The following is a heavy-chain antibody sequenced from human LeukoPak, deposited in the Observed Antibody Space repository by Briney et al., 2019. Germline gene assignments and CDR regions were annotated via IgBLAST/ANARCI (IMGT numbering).Heavy chain of an antibody. Sequence: GEALQISCKGFGYSFTSYWIGWVRQMPGKGLEGMGIIYHGDYGTRTSPSLQRQVTISADKSISTASRQWSSRKASDTAMYYCARQRYYDFGSGFLFNYWGQGTLVTVSS. D-gene: IGHD3-3*01. CDR2: IYHGDYGT. CDR3: ARQRYYDFGSGFLFNY. J-gene: IGHJ4*02. V-gene: IGHV5-51*01. CDR1: GYSFTSYW.